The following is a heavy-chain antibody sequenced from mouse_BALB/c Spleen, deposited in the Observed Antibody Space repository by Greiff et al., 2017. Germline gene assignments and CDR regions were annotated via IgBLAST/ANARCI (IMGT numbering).Heavy chain of an antibody. Sequence: QVQLQQSGAELMKPGASVKISCKATGYTFSSYWIEWVKQRPGHGLEWIGEILPGSGSTNYNEKFKGKATFTADTSSNTAYMQLSSLTSEDSAVYYCARWMITNAMDYWGQGTSVTVSS. D-gene: IGHD2-4*01. CDR2: ILPGSGST. V-gene: IGHV1-9*01. CDR1: GYTFSSYW. J-gene: IGHJ4*01. CDR3: ARWMITNAMDY.